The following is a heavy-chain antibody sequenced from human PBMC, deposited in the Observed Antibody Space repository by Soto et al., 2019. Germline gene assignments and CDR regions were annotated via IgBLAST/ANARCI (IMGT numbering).Heavy chain of an antibody. CDR3: ARGGLYYYYGMDV. D-gene: IGHD5-12*01. J-gene: IGHJ6*02. CDR1: GYTFTSYY. V-gene: IGHV1-46*01. Sequence: QVQLVQSGAEVKKPGASVKVYCKASGYTFTSYYMHWVRQAPGQGLEWRAIINPSSGSRSYAQKVPGRVTRTRDRSTSTGYVELSSLRSEDTAVYYCARGGLYYYYGMDVWGQGTTVTVSS. CDR2: INPSSGSR.